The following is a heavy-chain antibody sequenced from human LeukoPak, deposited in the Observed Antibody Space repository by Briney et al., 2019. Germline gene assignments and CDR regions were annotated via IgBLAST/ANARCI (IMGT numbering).Heavy chain of an antibody. Sequence: PGGSLRLSCAASGFTFSTYTMKWVRQAPGKGLGWVAVISYDGSNKYYADSVKGRFTISRDNSKNTLYLQMNSLRAEDTAVYYCAKDYYDSSGYLWVNYYYGMDVWGQGTTVTVSS. D-gene: IGHD3-22*01. CDR1: GFTFSTYT. J-gene: IGHJ6*02. CDR3: AKDYYDSSGYLWVNYYYGMDV. V-gene: IGHV3-30*18. CDR2: ISYDGSNK.